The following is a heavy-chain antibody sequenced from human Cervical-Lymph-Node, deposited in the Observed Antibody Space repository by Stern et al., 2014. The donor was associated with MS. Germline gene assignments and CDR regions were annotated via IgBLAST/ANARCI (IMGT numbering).Heavy chain of an antibody. V-gene: IGHV1-58*01. J-gene: IGHJ3*02. CDR3: AAEPMYYSDSVGAFDI. CDR1: GFTFTSSA. CDR2: IVVGSGNT. Sequence: QLVESGPEVKKPGTSVKVSCKASGFTFTSSAVPWVRQARGQRLAWIGWIVVGSGNTNYAQKFQERVTITRDMSTSTAYMELSSLRSEDTAVYYCAAEPMYYSDSVGAFDIWGQGTMVTVSS. D-gene: IGHD3-22*01.